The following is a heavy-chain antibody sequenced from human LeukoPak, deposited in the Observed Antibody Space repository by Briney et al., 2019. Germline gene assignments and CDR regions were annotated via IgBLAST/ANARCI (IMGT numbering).Heavy chain of an antibody. CDR2: IYPGDSDT. CDR3: ARLLLLNIRVVVFDF. CDR1: GYSFTSYW. D-gene: IGHD2/OR15-2a*01. Sequence: GESLKISCKGSGYSFTSYWIGWVRQMPGKGLEWMGIIYPGDSDTRYSPSFQGQVTVSADKSISTAYLQWSSLKASDTAMYYCARLLLLNIRVVVFDFWGKGKMVTVS. V-gene: IGHV5-51*01. J-gene: IGHJ3*01.